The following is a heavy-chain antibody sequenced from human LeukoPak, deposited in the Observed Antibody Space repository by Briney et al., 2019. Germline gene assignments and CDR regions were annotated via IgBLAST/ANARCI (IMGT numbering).Heavy chain of an antibody. J-gene: IGHJ3*02. Sequence: SQTLSLTCTVSGGSISSGGYYWSWIRQPPGKGLEWIGYIYHSGSTYYNPSLKSRVTISVDRSKNQFSLKLSSVTAADTAVYYCARVGGSGYSPLGAFDIWGQGTMVTVSS. CDR3: ARVGGSGYSPLGAFDI. V-gene: IGHV4-30-2*01. CDR1: GGSISSGGYY. D-gene: IGHD3-22*01. CDR2: IYHSGST.